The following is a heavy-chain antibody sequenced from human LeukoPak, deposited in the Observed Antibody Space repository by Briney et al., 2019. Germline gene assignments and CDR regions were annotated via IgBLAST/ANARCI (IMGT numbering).Heavy chain of an antibody. J-gene: IGHJ4*02. CDR2: IKQDGSAK. V-gene: IGHV3-7*03. CDR1: GFIFSDYW. CDR3: ARRYFDY. Sequence: GGSLRLSCAASGFIFSDYWMSRVRQAPGKGLEWVANIKQDGSAKYYVDSVKGRFTISRDNAKNSLYLQMNSLRAEDTAVYYCARRYFDYWGQGTLVTVSS.